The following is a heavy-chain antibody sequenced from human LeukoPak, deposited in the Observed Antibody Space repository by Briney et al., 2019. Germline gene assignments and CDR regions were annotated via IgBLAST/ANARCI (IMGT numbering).Heavy chain of an antibody. J-gene: IGHJ5*02. Sequence: SETLSLTCTVSGGSISSGSYYWSWIRQPAGKGLEWLGRIYTSGSTNYNPSLKSRVTISVDTSKNQFSLKLSSVTAADTAVYYCARGGIWFGELLDWFDPWGQETLVTVSS. V-gene: IGHV4-61*02. CDR2: IYTSGST. CDR3: ARGGIWFGELLDWFDP. D-gene: IGHD3-10*01. CDR1: GGSISSGSYY.